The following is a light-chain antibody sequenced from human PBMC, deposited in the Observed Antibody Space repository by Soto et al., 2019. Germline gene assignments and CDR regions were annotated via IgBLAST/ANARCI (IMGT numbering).Light chain of an antibody. CDR1: QSVSIW. V-gene: IGKV1-5*03. CDR3: QQFNTSPWT. CDR2: KSS. J-gene: IGKJ1*01. Sequence: DIQMTQSSSALSASEGDRVTISCQASQSVSIWLAWYQQKPGRAPKLLIYKSSILESGVPSRFSGSGSGTEFTLTISSLQPDDFATYYCQQFNTSPWTFVQGTKVDI.